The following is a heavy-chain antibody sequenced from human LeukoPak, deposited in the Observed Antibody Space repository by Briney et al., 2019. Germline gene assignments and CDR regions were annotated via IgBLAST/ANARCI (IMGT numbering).Heavy chain of an antibody. D-gene: IGHD6-19*01. V-gene: IGHV5-51*01. CDR2: IYPGDSDT. CDR1: GYTFTSYW. J-gene: IGHJ4*02. CDR3: ARRPIAVAGHFDY. Sequence: GESLKISCKGSGYTFTSYWIGWVRQMPGKGLGWVGIIYPGDSDTRYSPSFQGQVTISADKSISTAYLQWSSLKASDTAMYYCARRPIAVAGHFDYWGQGTLVTVSS.